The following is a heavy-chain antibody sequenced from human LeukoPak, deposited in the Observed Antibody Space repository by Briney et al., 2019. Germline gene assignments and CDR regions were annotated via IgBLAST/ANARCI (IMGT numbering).Heavy chain of an antibody. Sequence: PGGSLRLSCAASGFSFSHYYMSWVRQTPGKALEWISYIPTSGISVQYADSVRGRFTASRDDAKNSLHLQMDSLRVEDTAVYYCTRAVGLGPGAHFDQWGQGALVIVSS. V-gene: IGHV3-11*01. CDR2: IPTSGISV. D-gene: IGHD1-26*01. J-gene: IGHJ4*02. CDR3: TRAVGLGPGAHFDQ. CDR1: GFSFSHYY.